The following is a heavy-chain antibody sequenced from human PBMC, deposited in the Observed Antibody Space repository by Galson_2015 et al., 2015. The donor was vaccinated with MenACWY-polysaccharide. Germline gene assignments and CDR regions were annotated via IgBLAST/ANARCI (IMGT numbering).Heavy chain of an antibody. Sequence: SLRLSCAASGFTFSNYNMNWVRQAPGKGLEWVSSISYSSNSIYYADSVKGRFTISRDNAKNTLYLQMNSLRGEDTALYYCAKSGGDYGTELIEYWGQGTLVTVSS. CDR2: ISYSSNSI. J-gene: IGHJ4*02. D-gene: IGHD4-17*01. CDR3: AKSGGDYGTELIEY. CDR1: GFTFSNYN. V-gene: IGHV3-21*01.